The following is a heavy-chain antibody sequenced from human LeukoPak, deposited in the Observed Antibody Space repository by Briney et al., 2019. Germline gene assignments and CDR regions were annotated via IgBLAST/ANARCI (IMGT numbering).Heavy chain of an antibody. CDR2: INPNSGGT. V-gene: IGHV1-2*02. CDR1: GYSFTGYY. D-gene: IGHD5-18*01. Sequence: ASVKVSCKASGYSFTGYYMHWVQQAPGQGLEWMGWINPNSGGTKYAQKFKGRVTMTRDTSISTAYMELSRPRSDDTAVYYCARVDTAMVAGGGDYWGQGTLVTVSS. J-gene: IGHJ4*02. CDR3: ARVDTAMVAGGGDY.